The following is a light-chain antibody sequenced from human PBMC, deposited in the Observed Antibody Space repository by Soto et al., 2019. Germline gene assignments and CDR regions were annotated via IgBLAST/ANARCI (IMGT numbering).Light chain of an antibody. J-gene: IGKJ1*01. CDR1: QSLVYSDGNIY. CDR2: KVS. Sequence: DVVMTQSPLSLPVTLGQPASISCRSSQSLVYSDGNIYLTWFHQRPGQSPRRLLYKVSIRDPGVPDRFSGSGSGTDLTLKISRVEAEDVGVYYCMQGSHWPRSFGQGTRVDIK. CDR3: MQGSHWPRS. V-gene: IGKV2-30*01.